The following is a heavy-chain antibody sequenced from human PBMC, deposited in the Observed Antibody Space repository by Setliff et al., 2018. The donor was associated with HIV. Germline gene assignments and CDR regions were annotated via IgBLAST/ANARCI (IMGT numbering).Heavy chain of an antibody. D-gene: IGHD3-22*01. CDR1: GGSISSYY. Sequence: ETLSLTCTVSGGSISSYYWNWIRQPPGKGLEWIGQINHSGSTNYNASLKSPVTISVNTSKSQFSLKLSSVTAADTAVYYCARHDSGGYYSLDYWGQGTLVTVSS. V-gene: IGHV4-59*08. CDR3: ARHDSGGYYSLDY. CDR2: INHSGST. J-gene: IGHJ4*02.